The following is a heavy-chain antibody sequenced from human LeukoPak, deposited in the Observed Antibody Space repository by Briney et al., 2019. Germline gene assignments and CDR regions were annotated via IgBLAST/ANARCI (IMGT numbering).Heavy chain of an antibody. CDR3: ARGLGYCTNGVCPYFDY. V-gene: IGHV3-21*01. CDR1: GFTFSSYS. D-gene: IGHD2-8*01. Sequence: PGGSLRLSCAASGFTFSSYSMNWVRQAPGKGLEWVSSISSSSSYIYYADSVKGRFTISRDNAKNSLYLQMNSLRAEDTAVCYCARGLGYCTNGVCPYFDYWGQGTLVTVSS. J-gene: IGHJ4*02. CDR2: ISSSSSYI.